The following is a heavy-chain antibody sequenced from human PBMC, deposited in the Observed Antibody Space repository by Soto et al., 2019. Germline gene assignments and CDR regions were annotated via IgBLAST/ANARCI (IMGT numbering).Heavy chain of an antibody. CDR3: ARDLKGYMDV. V-gene: IGHV1-2*04. J-gene: IGHJ6*03. Sequence: PSVKFSCKASGYTFTGYYMHWVRQAPGQGLEWMGWINPNSGGTNYAQKFQGWVTMTRDTSISTAYMELSRLRSDDTAVYYCARDLKGYMDVWGKGTTVTVSS. CDR2: INPNSGGT. CDR1: GYTFTGYY.